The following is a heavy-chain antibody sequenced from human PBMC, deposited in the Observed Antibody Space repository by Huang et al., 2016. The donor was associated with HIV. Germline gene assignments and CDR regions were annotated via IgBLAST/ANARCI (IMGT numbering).Heavy chain of an antibody. D-gene: IGHD6-19*01. CDR3: AAYTSGPAGYYYYYDMDV. V-gene: IGHV1-58*01. J-gene: IGHJ6*02. CDR2: IFVGRGNT. Sequence: QMQLVQSGPEVKKPGTSVKVSCKASGFTFTSSAVQWVRQARGQRLEWIGWIFVGRGNTNYAQKFQERVTITRDMSTSTAYMELSSLRSEDTAVYYCAAYTSGPAGYYYYYDMDVWGQGTTVTVSS. CDR1: GFTFTSSA.